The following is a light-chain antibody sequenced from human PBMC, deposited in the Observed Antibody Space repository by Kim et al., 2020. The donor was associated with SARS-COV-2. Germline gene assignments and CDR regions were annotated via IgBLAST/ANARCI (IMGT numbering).Light chain of an antibody. Sequence: ASVGDRLTITCRASQGISNYLAWYQQKPGKVPKLLIYAASTLQSGVASRFSGSGSGTDFTLTISSLQPEDVSTYYCQKYSSAPFTFGPGTKVDIK. CDR2: AAS. V-gene: IGKV1-27*01. J-gene: IGKJ3*01. CDR3: QKYSSAPFT. CDR1: QGISNY.